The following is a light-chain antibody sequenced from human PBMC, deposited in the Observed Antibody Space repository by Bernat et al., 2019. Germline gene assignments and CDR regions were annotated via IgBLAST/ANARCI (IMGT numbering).Light chain of an antibody. V-gene: IGLV3-1*01. CDR2: RDN. Sequence: SSELTQPPSVSVSPGQIARITCSGEKLGNKFSCWYQQKSGQSPVVLIYRDNIRPSGISDRFSASHSGNTATLTITGTLPMDEADYYCPAWDSSAGFFGGGTKLTVL. J-gene: IGLJ2*01. CDR1: KLGNKF. CDR3: PAWDSSAGF.